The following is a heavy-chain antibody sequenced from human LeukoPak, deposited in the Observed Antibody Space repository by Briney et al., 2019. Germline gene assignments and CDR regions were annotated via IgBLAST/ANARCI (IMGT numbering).Heavy chain of an antibody. J-gene: IGHJ6*02. CDR3: AKDGSSITMVRGVIISYGMDV. V-gene: IGHV3-30*18. CDR2: ISYDGSNK. Sequence: GRSLRLSCAASGFTFSSYGMHWVRQAPGKGLEWVAVISYDGSNKYYADSVKGRFTISRDNSKNTLYLQMNSLRAEDTAVYYCAKDGSSITMVRGVIISYGMDVWGQGTTATVSS. CDR1: GFTFSSYG. D-gene: IGHD3-10*01.